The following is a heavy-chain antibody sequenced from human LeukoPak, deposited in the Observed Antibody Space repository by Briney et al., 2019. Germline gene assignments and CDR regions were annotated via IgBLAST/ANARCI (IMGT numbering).Heavy chain of an antibody. J-gene: IGHJ4*02. V-gene: IGHV3-48*01. Sequence: GGSLRLSCAASGLTFNSYAMNWVRQAPGKGLEWVSYISSSSNTIYYADSVKGRFTISRDNAKNSLYLEMHSLRAEDTAVYYCAPGYRSSSSCSHYFEHWGQGTLVTVSS. CDR2: ISSSSNTI. CDR3: APGYRSSSSCSHYFEH. D-gene: IGHD2-2*01. CDR1: GLTFNSYA.